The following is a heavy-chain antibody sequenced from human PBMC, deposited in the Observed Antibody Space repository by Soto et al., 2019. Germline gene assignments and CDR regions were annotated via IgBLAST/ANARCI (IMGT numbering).Heavy chain of an antibody. CDR1: GDTFSDYY. CDR2: VNPSGGHT. D-gene: IGHD2-21*02. J-gene: IGHJ4*02. CDR3: ARGGHVVVVTAALDY. V-gene: IGHV1-46*01. Sequence: QVQLMQSGAEVKKPGASVKVSCKASGDTFSDYYIHWVRQAPGQGLEWMGTVNPSGGHTTYSQHFRGRVTITRDTSTSTLHRELTSLTSEYTAVYYCARGGHVVVVTAALDYWGQGTLVTVSS.